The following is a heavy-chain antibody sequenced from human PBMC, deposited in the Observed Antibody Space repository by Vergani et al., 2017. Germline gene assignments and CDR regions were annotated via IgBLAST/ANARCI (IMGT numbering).Heavy chain of an antibody. CDR3: ARQFWVSQGVGAFES. Sequence: QVQLQESGPGLVKPSETLSLTCSVSGYSISRGYYWGWLRQPPGMGLEWIAAVFHSGSAYYNPSLRRRVTISVETSKNQFSLRLTTLTAADTAVYYCARQFWVSQGVGAFESWGRGTEVSVSS. CDR2: VFHSGSA. J-gene: IGHJ3*01. CDR1: GYSISRGYY. D-gene: IGHD3-16*01. V-gene: IGHV4-38-2*02.